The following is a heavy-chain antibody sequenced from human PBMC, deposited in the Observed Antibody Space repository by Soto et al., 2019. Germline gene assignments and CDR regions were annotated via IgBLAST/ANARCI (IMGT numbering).Heavy chain of an antibody. V-gene: IGHV1-69*02. Sequence: ASVKVSCKASGGTFSSYTISWVRQAPGQGLEWMGRIIPILGIANYAQKFQGRVTITADKSTSTAYMELSGLRSEDTAVYYCARGRPAATYNWFDPWGQGTLVTVSS. CDR1: GGTFSSYT. J-gene: IGHJ5*02. D-gene: IGHD2-2*01. CDR2: IIPILGIA. CDR3: ARGRPAATYNWFDP.